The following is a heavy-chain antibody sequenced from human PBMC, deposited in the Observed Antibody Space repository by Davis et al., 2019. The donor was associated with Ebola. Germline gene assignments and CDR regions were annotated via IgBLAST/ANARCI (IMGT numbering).Heavy chain of an antibody. CDR1: GYSFTSYW. CDR2: IYPGDSDT. V-gene: IGHV5-51*01. CDR3: ATLRRTITGMDDGFDI. J-gene: IGHJ3*02. D-gene: IGHD1-20*01. Sequence: PGGSLRLSCKGSGYSFTSYWIGWVRQMPGKGLEWMGIIYPGDSDTRYSPSFRGQVTISADKSIKTAFLQWSSLKASDTAIYYCATLRRTITGMDDGFDIWGQGTMVTVSS.